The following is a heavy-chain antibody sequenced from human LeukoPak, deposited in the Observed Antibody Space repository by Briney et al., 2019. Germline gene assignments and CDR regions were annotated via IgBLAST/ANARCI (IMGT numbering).Heavy chain of an antibody. D-gene: IGHD2-2*01. J-gene: IGHJ4*02. CDR2: IIPIRGIA. CDR3: ARGPAARETGTFDY. V-gene: IGHV1-69*04. CDR1: GGTFSSYA. Sequence: SVKVSCKASGGTFSSYAISWVRQAPGQGLEWMGRIIPIRGIANYAQKFQSRVTITADKSTSTAYMELSSLRSEDTAVYYCARGPAARETGTFDYWGQGTLVTVSS.